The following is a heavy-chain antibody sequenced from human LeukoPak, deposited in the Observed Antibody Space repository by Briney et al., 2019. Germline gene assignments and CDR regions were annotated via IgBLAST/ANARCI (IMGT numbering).Heavy chain of an antibody. Sequence: GGSLRLSCAASGFTFSSYSMNWVRQAPGKGLEWVSSISSSSSYIYYADSVKGRFTISRDDAKNSLYLQMNSLRAEDTAVYYCARVPGGGYSRRLYFDYWGQGTLVTVSS. CDR1: GFTFSSYS. V-gene: IGHV3-21*01. CDR2: ISSSSSYI. CDR3: ARVPGGGYSRRLYFDY. D-gene: IGHD1-26*01. J-gene: IGHJ4*02.